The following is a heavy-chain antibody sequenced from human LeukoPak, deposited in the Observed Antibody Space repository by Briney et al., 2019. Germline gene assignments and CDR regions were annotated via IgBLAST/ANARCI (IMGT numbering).Heavy chain of an antibody. CDR2: ISISGSTI. J-gene: IGHJ5*02. CDR3: ARDLGYCSGDVCYPAWFDP. CDR1: RFTLSSYE. Sequence: GGALRLSCVASRFTLSSYELNWVRPAPGRGVEWISYISISGSTIYYADSVKGRFTISRDNAKNSLCLQMNSLRAEDTAVYYCARDLGYCSGDVCYPAWFDPWGQGTLVSVSS. D-gene: IGHD2-15*01. V-gene: IGHV3-48*03.